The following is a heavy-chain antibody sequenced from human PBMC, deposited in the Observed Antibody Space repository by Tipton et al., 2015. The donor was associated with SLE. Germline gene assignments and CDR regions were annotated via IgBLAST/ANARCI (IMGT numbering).Heavy chain of an antibody. CDR1: GGSISSSSYY. Sequence: TLSLTCTVSGGSISSSSYYWGWIRQPPGKGLEWIGSIYYSGSTFYNPSLKSRVTISVDTSKNQFSLKLSSVTAADTAVYYCAGDSGEIAFDIWGQGTMVTVSS. CDR3: AGDSGEIAFDI. J-gene: IGHJ3*02. D-gene: IGHD3-10*01. CDR2: IYYSGST. V-gene: IGHV4-39*07.